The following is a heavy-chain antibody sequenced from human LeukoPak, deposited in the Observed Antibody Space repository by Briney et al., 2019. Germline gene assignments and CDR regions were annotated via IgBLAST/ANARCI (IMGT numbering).Heavy chain of an antibody. CDR1: GYTFIGYY. V-gene: IGHV1-2*02. D-gene: IGHD2-21*01. Sequence: GASVKVSCKASGYTFIGYYMHWVRQAPGQGLEWMGWINPNGGDTDYAQKFQGRVTMTRDTSSSTVFMDLSSLRSDDTAVYYCARGAHYSFDYWGQGTLVTVSS. CDR3: ARGAHYSFDY. CDR2: INPNGGDT. J-gene: IGHJ4*02.